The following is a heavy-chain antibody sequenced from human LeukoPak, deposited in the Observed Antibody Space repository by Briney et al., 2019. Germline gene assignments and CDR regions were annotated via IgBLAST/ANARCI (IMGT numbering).Heavy chain of an antibody. D-gene: IGHD6-6*01. J-gene: IGHJ4*02. CDR2: IHHSGST. Sequence: SETLSLTCAVYGGSFSGYYWSWIRQPPGKGLEWIGEIHHSGSTNYNPSLKSRVTISVDTSKNQFSLKLSSVTAADTAVYYCARGVARSSKFHFSYYFDYWGQGTLVTVSS. CDR3: ARGVARSSKFHFSYYFDY. V-gene: IGHV4-34*01. CDR1: GGSFSGYY.